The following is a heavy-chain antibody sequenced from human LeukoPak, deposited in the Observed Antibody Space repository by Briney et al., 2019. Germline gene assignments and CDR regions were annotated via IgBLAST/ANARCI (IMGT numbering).Heavy chain of an antibody. Sequence: GGSLRLSCAAPGFTFHNYAMHWVRQAPGKGLEWVSLIKGNGDTTYNADSVKGRFTISRDNSKNSLYLQINSLRTEDTALYYCEKDIGSGWSVDYWGQGTLVTVSS. CDR3: EKDIGSGWSVDY. CDR1: GFTFHNYA. V-gene: IGHV3-43*02. J-gene: IGHJ4*02. CDR2: IKGNGDTT. D-gene: IGHD6-19*01.